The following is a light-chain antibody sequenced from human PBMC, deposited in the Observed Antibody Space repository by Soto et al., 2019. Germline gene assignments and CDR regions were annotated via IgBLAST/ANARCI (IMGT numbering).Light chain of an antibody. CDR2: EVT. J-gene: IGLJ3*02. CDR3: SSYAASNNFYFV. CDR1: SSGVGGYNY. V-gene: IGLV2-8*01. Sequence: QSALTQPPSASGSPGQSVTIPCTGTSSGVGGYNYVSWYQQYPGRAPKLMIYEVTKRPSGVPDRFSGSKSGNTASLTVSGLQAEDEADYYCSSYAASNNFYFVFGGGTKLTVL.